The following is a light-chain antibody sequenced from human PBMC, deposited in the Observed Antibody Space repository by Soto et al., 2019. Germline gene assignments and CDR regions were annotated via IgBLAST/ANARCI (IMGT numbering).Light chain of an antibody. V-gene: IGLV4-69*02. J-gene: IGLJ2*01. CDR2: LNSDGSH. CDR1: SGHSSYA. CDR3: QTWDAGTVL. Sequence: QLVLTQSPSASASLGASVKLTCTLSSGHSSYAIAWHQQQPEKGPRYLMKLNSDGSHTKGDGIPDRFAGSSSGTERYLTISSLQSEDEADYYCQTWDAGTVLFGGGTKVTVL.